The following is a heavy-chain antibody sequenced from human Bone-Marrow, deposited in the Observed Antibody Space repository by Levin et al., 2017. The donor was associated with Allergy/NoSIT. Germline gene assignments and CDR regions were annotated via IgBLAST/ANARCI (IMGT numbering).Heavy chain of an antibody. D-gene: IGHD6-6*01. CDR1: GFTFSSYS. J-gene: IGHJ3*02. CDR2: ISSGSSTR. CDR3: ARGISAGRHAFDI. Sequence: GESLKISCAASGFTFSSYSMNWVRQAPGKGLEWVSYISSGSSTRYYADSVKGRFTISRDNAENSLYLQMNGLRAEDTAVYYCARGISAGRHAFDIWGQGTMVTVSS. V-gene: IGHV3-48*01.